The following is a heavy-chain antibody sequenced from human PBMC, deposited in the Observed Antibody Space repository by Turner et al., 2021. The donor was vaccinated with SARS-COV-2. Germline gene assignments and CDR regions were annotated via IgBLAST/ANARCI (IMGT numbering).Heavy chain of an antibody. J-gene: IGHJ4*02. CDR2: IWYDGSNK. D-gene: IGHD5-12*01. CDR3: ARDGGYSGYAYFDY. V-gene: IGHV3-33*01. Sequence: QVQLVESGGGVVQPGRSLRLSCAASGFTFSSYGMHWVRQAPGKGLEWVAVIWYDGSNKYYADSVKGRSTISRDNSKNTLYLQMNSLRAEDTAVYYCARDGGYSGYAYFDYWGQGTLVTVSS. CDR1: GFTFSSYG.